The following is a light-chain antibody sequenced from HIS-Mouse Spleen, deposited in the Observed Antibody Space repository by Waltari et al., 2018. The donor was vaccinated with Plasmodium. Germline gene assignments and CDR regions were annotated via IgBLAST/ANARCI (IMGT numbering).Light chain of an antibody. Sequence: SSELTQPPSVSVSPGQTASITCPGDKLGCKYACWHQQKPGQSPVLVIYQDSKRPSGIPERFSGSNSGNTATLTISGTQAMDEADYYCQAWDSSTVVFGGGTKLTVL. V-gene: IGLV3-1*01. CDR1: KLGCKY. CDR2: QDS. J-gene: IGLJ2*01. CDR3: QAWDSSTVV.